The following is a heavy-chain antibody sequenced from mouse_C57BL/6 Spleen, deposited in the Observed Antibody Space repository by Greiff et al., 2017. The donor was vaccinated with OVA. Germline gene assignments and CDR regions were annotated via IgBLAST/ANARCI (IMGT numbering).Heavy chain of an antibody. CDR1: GYTFTDYY. CDR3: ARSGYYAWFAY. V-gene: IGHV1-26*01. Sequence: EVQLQQSGPELVKPGASVKISCKASGYTFTDYYMNWVKQRPGQSLEWIGDINPNNGGTSYNQKFKGKATLTVDKSSSTAYIELRSLTSEDSAVYYSARSGYYAWFAYWGQGTLVTVSA. J-gene: IGHJ3*01. D-gene: IGHD2-3*01. CDR2: INPNNGGT.